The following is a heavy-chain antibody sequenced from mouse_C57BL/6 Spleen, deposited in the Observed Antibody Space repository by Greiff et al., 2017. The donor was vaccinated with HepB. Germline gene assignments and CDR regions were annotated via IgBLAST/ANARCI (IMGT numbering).Heavy chain of an antibody. Sequence: QVQLQQSGPELVKPGASVKLSCKASGYTFTSYDINWVKQRPGQGLEWIGWIYPRDGSTKYNEKFKGKATLTVDTSSSTAYMELHSLTSEDSAVYFCARSKPYGNYVYWYFDVCGTGTTVTVSS. CDR2: IYPRDGST. J-gene: IGHJ1*03. D-gene: IGHD2-1*01. CDR3: ARSKPYGNYVYWYFDV. CDR1: GYTFTSYD. V-gene: IGHV1-85*01.